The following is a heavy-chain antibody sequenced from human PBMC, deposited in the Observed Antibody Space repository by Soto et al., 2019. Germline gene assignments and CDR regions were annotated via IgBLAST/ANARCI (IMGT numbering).Heavy chain of an antibody. Sequence: QVQLVESGGGVVQPGRSLRLSCAASGFTFSSYAMHWVRQAPGKGLEWVAVISYDGSNKYYADSVKGRFTISRDNSKNTLYLQMNSLRAEDTAVYYCASGHYGMDVWGQGTTVTVSS. J-gene: IGHJ6*02. CDR2: ISYDGSNK. CDR3: ASGHYGMDV. CDR1: GFTFSSYA. V-gene: IGHV3-30-3*01.